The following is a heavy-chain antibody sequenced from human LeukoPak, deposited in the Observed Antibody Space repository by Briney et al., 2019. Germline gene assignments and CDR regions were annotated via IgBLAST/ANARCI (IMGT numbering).Heavy chain of an antibody. Sequence: PGGSLRLSCAASGFTFSSYAMHWVRQAPGKGLEWVAVISYDGSNKYYADSVKRRFTISRDNSKNTLYLQMNSLRAEDTAVYYCARDYVTTWAFDIWGQGTMVTVSS. V-gene: IGHV3-30-3*01. CDR1: GFTFSSYA. CDR2: ISYDGSNK. J-gene: IGHJ3*02. CDR3: ARDYVTTWAFDI. D-gene: IGHD4-11*01.